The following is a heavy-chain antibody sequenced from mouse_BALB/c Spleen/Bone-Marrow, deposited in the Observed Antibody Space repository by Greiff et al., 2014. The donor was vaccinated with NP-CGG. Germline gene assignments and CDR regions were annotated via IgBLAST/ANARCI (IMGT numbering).Heavy chain of an antibody. CDR2: VNPNNGAT. CDR3: ARRDYGDY. CDR1: GYSFNGYY. Sequence: VQLQESGTELVTPGALVKISCKASGYSFNGYYMHWVKQSHEKSLEWIGWVNPNNGATIYNQKFKGKAILTVDKSSNTAYMELGSLTSEDSAVYSCARRDYGDYWGQGTTLTVSS. V-gene: IGHV1-26*01. D-gene: IGHD1-1*02. J-gene: IGHJ2*01.